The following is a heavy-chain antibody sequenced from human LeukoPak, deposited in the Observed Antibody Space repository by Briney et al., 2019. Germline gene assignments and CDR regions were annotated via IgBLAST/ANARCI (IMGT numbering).Heavy chain of an antibody. D-gene: IGHD3-16*01. Sequence: AGGSLRLSCAASGFTFSSFEMKWVRQAPGKGLEWVSYISGGGSTIYYADSVKGRSTISRGNAKNSLYLQMNSLRAEDTAVYYFERGVGFRGYVDYWGEGRMVTDSS. CDR1: GFTFSSFE. V-gene: IGHV3-48*03. CDR3: ERGVGFRGYVDY. J-gene: IGHJ4*02. CDR2: ISGGGSTI.